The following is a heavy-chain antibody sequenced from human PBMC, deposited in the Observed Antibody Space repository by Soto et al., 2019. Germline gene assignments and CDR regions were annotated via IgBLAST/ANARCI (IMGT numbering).Heavy chain of an antibody. V-gene: IGHV1-3*01. D-gene: IGHD6-6*01. J-gene: IGHJ5*02. CDR2: INAGNGNT. CDR1: GYTFTSYA. CDR3: ARGAVSSSSSVDWFDP. Sequence: GASVKVSCKASGYTFTSYAMHWVRQAPGQRFEWMGWINAGNGNTKYSQKFQGRVTITRDTSASTAYMELSSLRSEDTAVYYCARGAVSSSSSVDWFDPWGQGTLVTVSS.